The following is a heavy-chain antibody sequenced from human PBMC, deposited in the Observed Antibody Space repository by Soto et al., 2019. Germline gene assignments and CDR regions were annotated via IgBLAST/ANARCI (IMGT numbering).Heavy chain of an antibody. D-gene: IGHD3-3*01. V-gene: IGHV3-23*01. CDR1: GFTFRNYA. J-gene: IGHJ4*02. CDR3: SKDPKDFWGGYKARDREYVSGVRPPDY. Sequence: EVQLLESGGGLVQPGGSLRLSCAASGFTFRNYAMSWVRQAPGKGLEWVSAISGSVGTTYYADSVKGRFTISRDNSRNMLHLQMNSLRVEDTAVYYWSKDPKDFWGGYKARDREYVSGVRPPDYWGQGTLVTVSS. CDR2: ISGSVGTT.